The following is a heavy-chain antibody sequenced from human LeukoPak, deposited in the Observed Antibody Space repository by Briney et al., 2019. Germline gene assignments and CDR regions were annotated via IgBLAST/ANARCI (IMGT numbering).Heavy chain of an antibody. D-gene: IGHD1-7*01. Sequence: SETLSLTCAVYGGSFSGYYWSWIRQPPGKGLEWIGEINHSGSTNYNPSLKSRVTISVDTSKNQFSLKLSSVTAADTAVYYCARQLRTATSRPCDYWGQGTLVTVSS. CDR3: ARQLRTATSRPCDY. J-gene: IGHJ4*02. V-gene: IGHV4-34*01. CDR2: INHSGST. CDR1: GGSFSGYY.